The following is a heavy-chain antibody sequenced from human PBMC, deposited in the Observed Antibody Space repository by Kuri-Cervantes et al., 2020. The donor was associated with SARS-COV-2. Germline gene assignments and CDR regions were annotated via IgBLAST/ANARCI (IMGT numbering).Heavy chain of an antibody. CDR3: ASVPTSGYYLL. V-gene: IGHV1-69*04. CDR2: IIPILGIA. CDR1: GGTFSSYA. D-gene: IGHD3-22*01. Sequence: SVKVSCKASGGTFSSYAISWVRRAPGQGLEWMGRIIPILGIANYEQKFQGRVTITADKSTSTAYMELSSLRSEDTAVYYCASVPTSGYYLLWGQGTLVTVSS. J-gene: IGHJ4*02.